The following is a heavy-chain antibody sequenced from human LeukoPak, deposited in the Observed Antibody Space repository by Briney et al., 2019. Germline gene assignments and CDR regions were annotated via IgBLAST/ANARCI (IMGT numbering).Heavy chain of an antibody. J-gene: IGHJ4*02. V-gene: IGHV3-53*04. CDR2: IYSGGTT. Sequence: GGSLRLSCAASGFTVSTNRMTWVRQAPGKGLEWVSTIYSGGTTYYADSVMGRFTISRHNSRNTLYLQMNSLRAEDTAVYYCARVDTVMAYYFDLWGQGTLVTVSS. CDR3: ARVDTVMAYYFDL. CDR1: GFTVSTNR. D-gene: IGHD5-18*01.